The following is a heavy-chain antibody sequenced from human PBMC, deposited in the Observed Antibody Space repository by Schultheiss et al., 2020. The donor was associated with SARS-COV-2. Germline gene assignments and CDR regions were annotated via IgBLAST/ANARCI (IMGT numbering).Heavy chain of an antibody. J-gene: IGHJ4*02. Sequence: GGSLRLSCAASGFTFSSYWMSWVRQAPGKGLEWVANIKQDGSEKYYVDSVKGRFTISRDNSKNTLYLQMNSLRAEDTAVYYCARAEYYYDSSGYLDYWGQGTLVTVSS. CDR2: IKQDGSEK. V-gene: IGHV3-7*01. CDR3: ARAEYYYDSSGYLDY. CDR1: GFTFSSYW. D-gene: IGHD3-22*01.